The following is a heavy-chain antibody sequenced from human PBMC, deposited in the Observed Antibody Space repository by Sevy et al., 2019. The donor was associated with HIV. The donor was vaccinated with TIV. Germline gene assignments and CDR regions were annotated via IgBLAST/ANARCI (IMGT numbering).Heavy chain of an antibody. CDR1: GYTFTSYG. CDR2: ISAYNGNT. V-gene: IGHV1-18*01. J-gene: IGHJ6*03. Sequence: GASVKVSCKASGYTFTSYGISWVRQAPGQGLEWMGWISAYNGNTNYAQKLQGRVTMTTDTSTSTAYMELRSLRSDDTAVYYCARDNPVSIFSVVITPIYYYYYYYMDVWGKGTTVTVSS. CDR3: ARDNPVSIFSVVITPIYYYYYYYMDV. D-gene: IGHD3-3*01.